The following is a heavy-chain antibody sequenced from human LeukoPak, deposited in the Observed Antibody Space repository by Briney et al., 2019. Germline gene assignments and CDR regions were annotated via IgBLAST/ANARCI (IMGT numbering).Heavy chain of an antibody. CDR3: AKGGGTTGANDAFDI. Sequence: GGSLRLSCAASGFTFDDYAMHWVRQAPGKGLEWVSGISWNSGSIGYADSVKGRFTISRDNAKNSLYLQMNSLRAEDMALYYCAKGGGTTGANDAFDIWGQXXXXXVSX. D-gene: IGHD1-1*01. V-gene: IGHV3-9*03. CDR1: GFTFDDYA. CDR2: ISWNSGSI. J-gene: IGHJ3*02.